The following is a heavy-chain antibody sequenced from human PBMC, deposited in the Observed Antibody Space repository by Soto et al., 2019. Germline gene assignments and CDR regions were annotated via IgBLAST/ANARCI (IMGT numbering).Heavy chain of an antibody. CDR2: ISGRNGGT. CDR3: ARIGSGSYTDY. D-gene: IGHD3-10*01. CDR1: GFTFSTYA. Sequence: EVQLLESGGGLVQPGGSLRLSCAASGFTFSTYAMTWVRQAPEKGLEWVSSISGRNGGTYYADSVRGRFTISRDNPKNTLYLQMNSLRAEDTALYHCARIGSGSYTDYWGQGTLVTVSS. J-gene: IGHJ4*02. V-gene: IGHV3-23*01.